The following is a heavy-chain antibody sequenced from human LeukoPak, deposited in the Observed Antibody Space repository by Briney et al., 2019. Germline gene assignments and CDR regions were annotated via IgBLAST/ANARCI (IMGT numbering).Heavy chain of an antibody. Sequence: PSQTLSLTCTVSGDSVTSIDYCWSWIRQSPENCLECIGYMYYSGSPYYYPSLKGRLTISVDTSTIHFSPKLNSGTAGHASLYDFFRGQGGYAYCYGLDPWAPGTLVTVSS. V-gene: IGHV4-30-4*08. D-gene: IGHD5-18*01. CDR1: GDSVTSIDYC. CDR2: MYYSGSP. CDR3: FRGQGGYAYCYGLDP. J-gene: IGHJ5*02.